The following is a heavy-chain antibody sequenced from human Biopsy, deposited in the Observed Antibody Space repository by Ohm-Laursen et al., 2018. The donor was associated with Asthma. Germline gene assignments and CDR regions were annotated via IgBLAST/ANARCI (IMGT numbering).Heavy chain of an antibody. D-gene: IGHD3-22*01. CDR3: ARAQDYYDSRGYYRSFDY. V-gene: IGHV4-31*03. CDR2: IYYSGST. J-gene: IGHJ4*02. CDR1: YGSITSGGYY. Sequence: PSETLSLTCTVSYGSITSGGYYWTWIRQHPGKGLERIGVIYYSGSTYYKPSLKSRVSISIDTSKNQFSLKLSSVTAADTAVYYCARAQDYYDSRGYYRSFDYWGQGTLVTVSS.